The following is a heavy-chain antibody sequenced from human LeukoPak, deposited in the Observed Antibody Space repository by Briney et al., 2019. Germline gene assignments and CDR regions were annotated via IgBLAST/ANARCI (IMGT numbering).Heavy chain of an antibody. J-gene: IGHJ4*02. CDR1: GFTFSDYY. D-gene: IGHD6-19*01. CDR3: ARVVAVADRWPFDY. V-gene: IGHV3-11*06. Sequence: GGSLRLSCAASGFTFSDYYMSWIRQAPGKGLEWVSYTSSSSSYTNYADSVKGRFTISRDNAKNSLYLQMNSLRAENTAVYYCARVVAVADRWPFDYWGQGTLVTVSS. CDR2: TSSSSSYT.